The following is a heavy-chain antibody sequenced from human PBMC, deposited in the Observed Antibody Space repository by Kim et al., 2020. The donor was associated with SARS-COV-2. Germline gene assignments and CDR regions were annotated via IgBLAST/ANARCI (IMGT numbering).Heavy chain of an antibody. V-gene: IGHV1-69*01. J-gene: IGHJ4*02. CDR3: ATVDYGDYSSDLDY. Sequence: QKFQGRVTITADESTSTAYMELSSLRSEDTAVYYCATVDYGDYSSDLDYWGQGTLVTVSS. D-gene: IGHD4-17*01.